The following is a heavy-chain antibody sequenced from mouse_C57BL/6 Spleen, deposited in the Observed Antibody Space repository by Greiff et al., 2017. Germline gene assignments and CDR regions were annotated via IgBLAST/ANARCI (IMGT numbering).Heavy chain of an antibody. Sequence: VQLQQPGAELVKPGASVKVSCKASGYTFTSYWMHWVKQRPGQGLEWIGRIHPSDSDTNYNQKFKGKATLTVDKSSSTAYMQLSSLTSEDSAVYYCAPHYGSSYGWFAYWGQGTLVTVSA. D-gene: IGHD1-1*01. CDR3: APHYGSSYGWFAY. CDR1: GYTFTSYW. CDR2: IHPSDSDT. V-gene: IGHV1-74*01. J-gene: IGHJ3*01.